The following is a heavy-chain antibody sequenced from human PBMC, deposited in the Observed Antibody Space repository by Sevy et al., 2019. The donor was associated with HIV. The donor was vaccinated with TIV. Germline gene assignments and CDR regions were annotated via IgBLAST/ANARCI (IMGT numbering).Heavy chain of an antibody. Sequence: GGSLRLSCAASGFTFTNAWMIWVRQAPGKGLEWVGRIKSKTDGETTDYAAPVKGRFTISRDDSKNTLYLQMNSLKGEDTAVYYCATGIVGAVAGSAVVLDYWGQGTLVTVSS. CDR2: IKSKTDGETT. D-gene: IGHD6-19*01. J-gene: IGHJ4*02. CDR1: GFTFTNAW. CDR3: ATGIVGAVAGSAVVLDY. V-gene: IGHV3-15*01.